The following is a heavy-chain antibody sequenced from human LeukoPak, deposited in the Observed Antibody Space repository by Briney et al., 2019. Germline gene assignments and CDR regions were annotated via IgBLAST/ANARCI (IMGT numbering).Heavy chain of an antibody. Sequence: SETLSLTCAVYGGSFSGYYWSWIRQPLGKGLEWIGEINHSGSTNYNPSLKSRVTISVDTSKNQFSLKLSSVTAADTAVYYCARARFLEWLLTYYGVDVWGQGTTVTVSS. CDR2: INHSGST. V-gene: IGHV4-34*01. CDR1: GGSFSGYY. J-gene: IGHJ6*02. D-gene: IGHD3-3*01. CDR3: ARARFLEWLLTYYGVDV.